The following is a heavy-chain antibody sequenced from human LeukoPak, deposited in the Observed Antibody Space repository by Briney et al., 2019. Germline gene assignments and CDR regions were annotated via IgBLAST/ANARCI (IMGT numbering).Heavy chain of an antibody. D-gene: IGHD6-19*01. CDR2: FDPEDGET. V-gene: IGHV1-24*01. Sequence: ASVKVSCKVSSYTLTELSTHWVRQAPGKGLEWMGGFDPEDGETIYAQKFQGRVTMTEDTSTDTAYMELSSLRSEDTAVYYCATDLLAVAGTWGQGTLVTVSS. CDR3: ATDLLAVAGT. J-gene: IGHJ5*02. CDR1: SYTLTELS.